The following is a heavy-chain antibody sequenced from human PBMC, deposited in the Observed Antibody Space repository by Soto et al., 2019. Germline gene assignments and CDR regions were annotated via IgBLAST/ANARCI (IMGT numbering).Heavy chain of an antibody. J-gene: IGHJ6*02. V-gene: IGHV3-74*01. CDR3: ARVGVDTAVVDGGYYYYPLDV. CDR2: INSDGRST. CDR1: GFNFRNYG. D-gene: IGHD5-18*01. Sequence: PEESLRLSCAASGFNFRNYGMHWVRQAPGKGLLWVSRINSDGRSTRYADSVKGRFTISRDNARNTLFLQMNSLRADDTAVYYCARVGVDTAVVDGGYYYYPLDVWGQGTTVTVSS.